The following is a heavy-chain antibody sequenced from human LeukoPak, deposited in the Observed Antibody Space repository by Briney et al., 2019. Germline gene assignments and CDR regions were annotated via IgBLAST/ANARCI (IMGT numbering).Heavy chain of an antibody. CDR1: GFTFSSYG. D-gene: IGHD3-10*01. CDR2: IRYDGSNK. Sequence: PGGSLRLSCAASGFTFSSYGMHWVRQAPGKGLEWVAFIRYDGSNKYYADSVKGRFTISRDNSKNTLYLQMNSLRAEDTAVYYCARDENGSGHSDDAFDIWGQGTMVTVSS. CDR3: ARDENGSGHSDDAFDI. V-gene: IGHV3-30*02. J-gene: IGHJ3*02.